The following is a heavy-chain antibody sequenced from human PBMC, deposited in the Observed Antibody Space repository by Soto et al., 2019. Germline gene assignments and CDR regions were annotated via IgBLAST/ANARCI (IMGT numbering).Heavy chain of an antibody. Sequence: PSETLSLTCAVYGGSFSGYYWSWIRQPPGKGLEWIGEINHSGSTNYNPSLKSRVTISVDTSKNQFSLKLSSVTAADTAVYYCARGRGSSSWFGTTNFDYWGQGTLVTVSS. J-gene: IGHJ4*02. V-gene: IGHV4-34*01. CDR1: GGSFSGYY. CDR2: INHSGST. D-gene: IGHD6-13*01. CDR3: ARGRGSSSWFGTTNFDY.